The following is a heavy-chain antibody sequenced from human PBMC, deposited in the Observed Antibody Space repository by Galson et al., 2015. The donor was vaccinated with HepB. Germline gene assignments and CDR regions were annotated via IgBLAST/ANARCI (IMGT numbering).Heavy chain of an antibody. CDR2: ISSSGSTI. V-gene: IGHV3-11*01. CDR1: GFTFSDYY. D-gene: IGHD3-3*01. Sequence: SLRLSCAASGFTFSDYYMSWIRQAPGKGLEWVSYISSSGSTIYYADSVKGRFTISRDNAKNSLYLQMNSLRAEDTAVYYCARVAITIFGVVIYYFDYWGQGTLVTVSS. CDR3: ARVAITIFGVVIYYFDY. J-gene: IGHJ4*02.